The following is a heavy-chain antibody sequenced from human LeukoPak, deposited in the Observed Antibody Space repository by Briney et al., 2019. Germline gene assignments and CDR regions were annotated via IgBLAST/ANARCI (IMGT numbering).Heavy chain of an antibody. V-gene: IGHV1-69*13. CDR1: GGTFSSYA. D-gene: IGHD3-22*01. CDR3: ARTTYYYDSSGYYYPDY. J-gene: IGHJ4*02. Sequence: SVKVSCKAPGGTFSSYAISWVRQAPGQGLEWMGGIIPIFGTTKYAQKFQGRVTITADESTSTAYMELSSLRSEDTAVYYCARTTYYYDSSGYYYPDYWGQGTLVTVSS. CDR2: IIPIFGTT.